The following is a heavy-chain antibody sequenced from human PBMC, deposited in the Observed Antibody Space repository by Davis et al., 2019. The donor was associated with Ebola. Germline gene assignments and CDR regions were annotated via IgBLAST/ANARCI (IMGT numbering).Heavy chain of an antibody. V-gene: IGHV4-4*07. CDR3: ARDQGDSGSYYLDWYFDL. CDR1: GGSISSYY. J-gene: IGHJ2*01. Sequence: PSETLSLTCTVSGGSISSYYWSWIRQPAGKGLEWIGRIYTSGSTNYNPSLKSRVTISVDTSKNQFSLKLSSVTAADTAVYYCARDQGDSGSYYLDWYFDLWGRGTLVTVSS. D-gene: IGHD1-26*01. CDR2: IYTSGST.